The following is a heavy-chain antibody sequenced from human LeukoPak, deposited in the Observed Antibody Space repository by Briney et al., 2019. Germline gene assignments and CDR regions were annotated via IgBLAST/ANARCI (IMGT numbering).Heavy chain of an antibody. CDR1: GFTSSSYG. Sequence: GGSLRLSCAASGFTSSSYGMSWVRQAQEKGLEWVGGISGSGGNTNYADSVKGRFTISRDNSKNTLYLQMNSLRAEDTAVYYCASYDILTGYPGYWGQGTLVTVSS. D-gene: IGHD3-9*01. CDR3: ASYDILTGYPGY. CDR2: ISGSGGNT. V-gene: IGHV3-23*01. J-gene: IGHJ4*02.